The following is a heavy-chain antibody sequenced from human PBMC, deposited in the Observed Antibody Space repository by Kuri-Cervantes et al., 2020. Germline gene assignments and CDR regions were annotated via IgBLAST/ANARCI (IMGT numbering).Heavy chain of an antibody. J-gene: IGHJ4*02. CDR3: ARDGYDSRGYYFDY. D-gene: IGHD3-22*01. Sequence: GESLKLSCAASGFTFSSYAMHWVRQAPGKGLEWVAVISYDGSNKYYADSVKGRFTISRDNSKNTLYLQMNSLRAEDTAVYYCARDGYDSRGYYFDYWGQGTLVTVSS. CDR1: GFTFSSYA. V-gene: IGHV3-30-3*01. CDR2: ISYDGSNK.